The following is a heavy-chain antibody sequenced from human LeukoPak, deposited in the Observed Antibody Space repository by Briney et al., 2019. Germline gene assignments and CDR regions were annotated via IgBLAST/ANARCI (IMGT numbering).Heavy chain of an antibody. J-gene: IGHJ3*02. V-gene: IGHV3-48*01. Sequence: GGSLRLSCAASGFTFSSYSMNWVRQAPGKGLEWVSYISSSSSTIYYADSVKGRFTISRDNAKNSLYLQMNSLRAEDTAVYYCARDPFGADYGGNLLTPFDIWGQGTMVTVSS. CDR1: GFTFSSYS. CDR2: ISSSSSTI. D-gene: IGHD4-23*01. CDR3: ARDPFGADYGGNLLTPFDI.